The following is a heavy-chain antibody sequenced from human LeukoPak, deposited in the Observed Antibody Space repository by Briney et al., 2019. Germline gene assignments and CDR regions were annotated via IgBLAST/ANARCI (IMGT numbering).Heavy chain of an antibody. CDR2: ISGGGVTT. D-gene: IGHD3-16*01. Sequence: GGSLRLSCVGSGLTSIAYALTWARQAPGKGLEWVSGISGGGVTTYYADSVKGRFTISRDNSKNTLYLQMNSLRADDTAIYYCARNQQLGGHSYYYYGMDVWGQGTTVTVSS. V-gene: IGHV3-23*01. CDR1: GLTSIAYA. J-gene: IGHJ6*02. CDR3: ARNQQLGGHSYYYYGMDV.